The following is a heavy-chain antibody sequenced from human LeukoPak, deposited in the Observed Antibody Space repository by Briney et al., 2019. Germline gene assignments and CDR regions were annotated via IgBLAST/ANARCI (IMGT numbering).Heavy chain of an antibody. V-gene: IGHV3-23*01. D-gene: IGHD3-22*01. CDR2: ISGSGGST. CDR1: GFTFSSYA. CDR3: AKGRYYHDNSDAFEI. Sequence: GGSLRLSCAASGFTFSSYAISWVRQAPGKGLEWVSAISGSGGSTYYADSVRGRFTISRDNSKNTLYLQMNSLRAEDTAVYQCAKGRYYHDNSDAFEIWGQGTMVTVSS. J-gene: IGHJ3*02.